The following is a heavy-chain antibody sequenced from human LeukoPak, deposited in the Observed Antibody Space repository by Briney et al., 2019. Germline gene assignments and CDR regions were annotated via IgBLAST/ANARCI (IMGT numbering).Heavy chain of an antibody. CDR1: GYTFTSYA. J-gene: IGHJ4*02. CDR3: ARYYYDSSGYYYFLDY. V-gene: IGHV7-4-1*02. D-gene: IGHD3-22*01. CDR2: INTNTGNP. Sequence: AASVKVSCKASGYTFTSYAMNWVRQAPGQGLEWMGWINTNTGNPTYAQGFTGRFVFSLDTSVSTAYLQISSLKAEDTAVYYCARYYYDSSGYYYFLDYWGQETLVTVSS.